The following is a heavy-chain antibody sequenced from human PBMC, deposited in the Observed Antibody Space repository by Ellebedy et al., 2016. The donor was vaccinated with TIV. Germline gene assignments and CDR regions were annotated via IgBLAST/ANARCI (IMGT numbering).Heavy chain of an antibody. J-gene: IGHJ4*02. Sequence: GGSLRLSCAASGFTFSSYAMSWVRQAPGKGLEWVSAISGSGGSTYYADSVKGRFTISRDNSKNTLYLQMNSRRAEDTAVYYCAKEDTMVRGYRKTYYFDYWGQGTLVTVSS. CDR3: AKEDTMVRGYRKTYYFDY. D-gene: IGHD3-10*01. CDR1: GFTFSSYA. V-gene: IGHV3-23*01. CDR2: ISGSGGST.